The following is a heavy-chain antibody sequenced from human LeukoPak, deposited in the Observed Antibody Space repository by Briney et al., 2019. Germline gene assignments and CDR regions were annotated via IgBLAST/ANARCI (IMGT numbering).Heavy chain of an antibody. CDR3: ARDSYSSSLYYYYYYYMDV. CDR1: GSTFSSYA. V-gene: IGHV1-69*06. Sequence: ASVKVSCKASGSTFSSYAISWVRQAPGQGLEWMGGIIPIFGTANYAQKFQGRVTITADKSTTTAYMELSSLRSEDTAVYYCARDSYSSSLYYYYYYYMDVWGKGTTVTVSS. D-gene: IGHD6-6*01. CDR2: IIPIFGTA. J-gene: IGHJ6*03.